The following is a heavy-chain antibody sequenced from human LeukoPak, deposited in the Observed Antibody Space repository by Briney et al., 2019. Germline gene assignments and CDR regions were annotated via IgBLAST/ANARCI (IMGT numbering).Heavy chain of an antibody. CDR1: GFTFSDYY. V-gene: IGHV3-11*01. D-gene: IGHD2-15*01. CDR2: ISSSGSTI. J-gene: IGHJ4*02. Sequence: GSLRLSCAASGFTFSDYYMSWIRPAPGKGLERVSYISSSGSTIYYADSVKGRFTISRDNAKNSLYLQMNSLRAEDTAVYYCARDPCSGGSCYSEWYYFDYWGQGTLVTVSS. CDR3: ARDPCSGGSCYSEWYYFDY.